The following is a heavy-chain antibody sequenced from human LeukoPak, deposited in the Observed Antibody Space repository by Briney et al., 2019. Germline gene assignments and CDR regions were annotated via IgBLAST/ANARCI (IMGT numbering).Heavy chain of an antibody. Sequence: SETLSLTCTVSGGSISSNYWSWIRQPPGKGLEWIGYIYSSGSATYNPSLRSRVTISVDTSKNEFSLRLSSVTAADTAVCYCARHGTWNLDYWGQGTLVTVSS. D-gene: IGHD1-1*01. CDR2: IYSSGSA. CDR3: ARHGTWNLDY. CDR1: GGSISSNY. J-gene: IGHJ4*02. V-gene: IGHV4-59*08.